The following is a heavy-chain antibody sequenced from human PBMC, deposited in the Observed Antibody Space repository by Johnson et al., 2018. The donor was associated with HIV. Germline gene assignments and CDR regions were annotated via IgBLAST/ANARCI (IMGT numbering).Heavy chain of an antibody. Sequence: QVQLVESGGGVVQPGRSLRLSCAASGFTFSSYAIHWVRQAPGKGLEWVAVISYDENNKYYADSVKARFTISRDNSKNTLYLQMNSLRAEDTAVCYCARDTGIAARSGAFDIWGQGTMVTVSS. CDR3: ARDTGIAARSGAFDI. CDR1: GFTFSSYA. V-gene: IGHV3-30-3*01. J-gene: IGHJ3*02. CDR2: ISYDENNK. D-gene: IGHD6-6*01.